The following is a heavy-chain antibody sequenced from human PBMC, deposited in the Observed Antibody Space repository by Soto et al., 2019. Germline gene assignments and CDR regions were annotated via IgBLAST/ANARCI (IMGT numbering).Heavy chain of an antibody. D-gene: IGHD5-18*01. CDR3: ARDQPGYSYGYGLGY. J-gene: IGHJ4*02. Sequence: GGSLRLSCAASGFTFSRYWMTWVRQAPGKGLEWVANIKQDGSEKYYGDSVKGRFTISRDNAKNSLYLQMNSLRAEDTAVYYCARDQPGYSYGYGLGYWGQGTLVTVSS. CDR1: GFTFSRYW. V-gene: IGHV3-7*01. CDR2: IKQDGSEK.